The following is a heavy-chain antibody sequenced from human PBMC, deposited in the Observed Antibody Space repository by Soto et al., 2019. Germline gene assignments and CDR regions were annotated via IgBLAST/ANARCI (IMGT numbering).Heavy chain of an antibody. CDR3: ARRRSDWNPNYYYYYYMDV. J-gene: IGHJ6*03. V-gene: IGHV4-59*08. D-gene: IGHD1-1*01. CDR2: IYYSGST. CDR1: GGSISSYY. Sequence: ETLSLTCTVSGGSISSYYWSWIRQPPGKGLEWLGYIYYSGSTNYNPSLKSRVTISVDTSKNQFSLKLSSVTAADTAVYYCARRRSDWNPNYYYYYYMDVWAKGPRSPSP.